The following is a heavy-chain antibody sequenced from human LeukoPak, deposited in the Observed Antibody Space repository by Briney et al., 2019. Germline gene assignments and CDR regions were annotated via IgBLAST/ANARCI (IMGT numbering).Heavy chain of an antibody. J-gene: IGHJ4*02. CDR1: GFTFSSYA. V-gene: IGHV3-23*01. CDR3: AKSGRRGYCSGGSRCSGNYFDY. Sequence: GGSLRLSCAASGFTFSSYAMGWVRQAPGKGLEWVSAISGSGGSTYYADSVKGRFTISRDNSKNTLYLQMNSLRAEDTAVYYCAKSGRRGYCSGGSRCSGNYFDYWGQGTLVTVSS. D-gene: IGHD2-15*01. CDR2: ISGSGGST.